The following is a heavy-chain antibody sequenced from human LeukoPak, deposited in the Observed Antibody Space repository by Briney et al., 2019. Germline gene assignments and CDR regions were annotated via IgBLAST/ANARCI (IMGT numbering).Heavy chain of an antibody. Sequence: GGSLRLSCAASGFTFTTHWMTWVRQAPGKGLEWVANIDEDGSEKYYLDSVTGRFTISRDNAKNSLYLQMNSLRAEDTAVYYCARGSRVIGGGQDYWGEGTLVTVSS. CDR1: GFTFTTHW. J-gene: IGHJ4*02. CDR3: ARGSRVIGGGQDY. D-gene: IGHD3-16*01. CDR2: IDEDGSEK. V-gene: IGHV3-7*01.